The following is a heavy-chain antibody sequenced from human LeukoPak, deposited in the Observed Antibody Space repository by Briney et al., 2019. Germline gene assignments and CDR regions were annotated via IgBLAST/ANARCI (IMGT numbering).Heavy chain of an antibody. Sequence: ASVKVSCKASGYTFTSYGISWVRQAPGQGLEWMGWISAYNGNANYAQKLQGRVTMTTDTSTSTAYMELRSLRSDDTAVYYCAREPFMTTVSTHAFDIWGQGTMVTVSS. J-gene: IGHJ3*02. D-gene: IGHD4-17*01. CDR3: AREPFMTTVSTHAFDI. CDR2: ISAYNGNA. CDR1: GYTFTSYG. V-gene: IGHV1-18*01.